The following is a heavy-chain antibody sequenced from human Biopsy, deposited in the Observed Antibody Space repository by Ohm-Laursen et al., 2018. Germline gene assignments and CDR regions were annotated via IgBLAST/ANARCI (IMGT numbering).Heavy chain of an antibody. CDR1: GFDFNLYE. J-gene: IGHJ3*01. Sequence: SLRLSCAASGFDFNLYEMNWVRQAPGKGMEWISYIYGGGSPVSYADSVKGRFTISRDNAQNSLYLHMNSLRAEDTAVYYCARLNSGTYDASDLWGQGTMVIVSS. V-gene: IGHV3-48*03. D-gene: IGHD1-26*01. CDR3: ARLNSGTYDASDL. CDR2: IYGGGSPV.